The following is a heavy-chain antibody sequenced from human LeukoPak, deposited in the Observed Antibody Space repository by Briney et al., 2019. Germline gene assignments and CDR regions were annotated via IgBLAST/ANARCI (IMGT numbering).Heavy chain of an antibody. CDR1: GGSFSSGSYY. D-gene: IGHD3-22*01. CDR3: AWGDSSGYPFDP. V-gene: IGHV4-61*02. CDR2: IYTSGST. Sequence: SETLSLTCTVSGGSFSSGSYYWSWIRQPAGKGLEWIGRIYTSGSTNYNPSLKSRVTISVDTSKNQFSLKLSSVTAADTAVYYCAWGDSSGYPFDPWGQGTLVTVSS. J-gene: IGHJ5*02.